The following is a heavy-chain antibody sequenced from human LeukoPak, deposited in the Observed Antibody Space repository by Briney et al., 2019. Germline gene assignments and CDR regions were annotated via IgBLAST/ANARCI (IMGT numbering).Heavy chain of an antibody. V-gene: IGHV4-39*01. D-gene: IGHD2-15*01. CDR1: GGSISSSSYY. Sequence: SETLSLTCTVSGGSISSSSYYWGWIRQPPGKGLEWIGSIYYSGSTYYNPSLKSRVTISVDPSKNQFSLKLSSVTAADTAVYYCATRLVVGSFDYWGQGTLVTVSS. CDR2: IYYSGST. J-gene: IGHJ4*02. CDR3: ATRLVVGSFDY.